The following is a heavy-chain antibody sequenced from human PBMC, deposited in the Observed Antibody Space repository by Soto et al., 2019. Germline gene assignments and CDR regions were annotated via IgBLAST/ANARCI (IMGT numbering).Heavy chain of an antibody. CDR2: ISWNTGSV. J-gene: IGHJ4*03. CDR3: AKDVGHVLRWGSFFEF. D-gene: IGHD3-16*01. Sequence: EVQLVESGGGLVQPGRALRLSCAASGFAFNKYAIHWVRQAPGKGLEWVSSISWNTGSVVYADSVKGRFTISRDNAKNSLYLQMNSLRPADTAVYYCAKDVGHVLRWGSFFEFWGHGARVGVFS. V-gene: IGHV3-9*01. CDR1: GFAFNKYA.